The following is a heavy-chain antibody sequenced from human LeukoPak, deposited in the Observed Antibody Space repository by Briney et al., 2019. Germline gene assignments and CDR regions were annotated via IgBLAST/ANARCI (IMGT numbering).Heavy chain of an antibody. D-gene: IGHD6-19*01. CDR2: LDYSGIST. V-gene: IGHV3-23*01. CDR3: AKDRIAVALYYFDY. Sequence: GGSLRLSCEASGFTFDTYAMNWVRQAPGKGLEWVSTLDYSGISTYYADSVKGRFTISRDNSKNTLYLQMNSLRAEDTAVYYCAKDRIAVALYYFDYWGQGTLVTVSS. J-gene: IGHJ4*02. CDR1: GFTFDTYA.